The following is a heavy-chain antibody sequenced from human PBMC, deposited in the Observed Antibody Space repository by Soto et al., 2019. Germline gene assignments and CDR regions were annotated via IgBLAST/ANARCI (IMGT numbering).Heavy chain of an antibody. CDR2: ILPIFGTA. D-gene: IGHD2-2*01. Sequence: QVQLVQSGAEVKKPVSSVKVSCKASGGTFSSYAISWVRQAPGQGLEWMGGILPIFGTANDAQKFQGRVTITADESTSTDYMELSGARAEYTAVYYCALWEYQLRYNWFDPWGQGTLLTVSS. J-gene: IGHJ5*02. V-gene: IGHV1-69*01. CDR3: ALWEYQLRYNWFDP. CDR1: GGTFSSYA.